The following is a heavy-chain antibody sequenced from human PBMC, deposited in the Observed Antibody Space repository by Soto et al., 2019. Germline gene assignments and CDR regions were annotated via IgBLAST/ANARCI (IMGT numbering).Heavy chain of an antibody. V-gene: IGHV4-39*01. CDR2: IYYTGDT. CDR3: VRRRYSQRFDDWFDP. D-gene: IGHD5-18*01. Sequence: SETLSLTCAVSGDSITATEYFWGWIRQPPGKGLEWIGSIYYTGDTFYNPSFTSRLTISVDTSKNQFSLRLSSVTAADTAVYYCVRRRYSQRFDDWFDPWGRGTLVTVSS. J-gene: IGHJ5*02. CDR1: GDSITATEYF.